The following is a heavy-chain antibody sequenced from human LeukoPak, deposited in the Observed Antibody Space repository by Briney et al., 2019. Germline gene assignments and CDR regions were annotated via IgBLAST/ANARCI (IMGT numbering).Heavy chain of an antibody. CDR1: GFTFSSYA. V-gene: IGHV3-23*01. J-gene: IGHJ3*02. CDR2: ISHSGGST. Sequence: PGGSLRLFCAASGFTFSSYAMTWVRQAPGKGLEWVSAISHSGGSTYYADSVKGRFTISRDNSKNMLYLQMNSLRAEDTAVYYCAKHAMATITGDAFDIWGQGTMVTVSS. D-gene: IGHD5-12*01. CDR3: AKHAMATITGDAFDI.